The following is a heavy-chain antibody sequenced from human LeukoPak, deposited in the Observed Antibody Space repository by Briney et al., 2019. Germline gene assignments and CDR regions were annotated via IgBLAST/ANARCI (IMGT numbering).Heavy chain of an antibody. D-gene: IGHD6-6*01. V-gene: IGHV3-7*01. CDR1: GFTFSNYW. Sequence: GGSRRLSCAASGFTFSNYWMNWVRQAPGKGLEWVANIKQDGSEKYYVDSVKGRFTISRDNAKNSLYLQMNSLRAEDTAVYYCAKLQLGNYYHYYMDVWGTGTTVTVSS. J-gene: IGHJ6*03. CDR3: AKLQLGNYYHYYMDV. CDR2: IKQDGSEK.